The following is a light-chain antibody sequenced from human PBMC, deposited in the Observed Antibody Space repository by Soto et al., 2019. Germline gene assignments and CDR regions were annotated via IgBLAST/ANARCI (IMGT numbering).Light chain of an antibody. Sequence: EIVLTQSPATLSLSPGERATLSCRASQSVTTFLAWYQQKPGQPPRLLIYGASTRAAGIPDRFSGSGSGTEFTLTISGLQSDDFAVYYCQQFNNWPPWTFGQGTKVDIK. CDR3: QQFNNWPPWT. V-gene: IGKV3-15*01. CDR1: QSVTTF. CDR2: GAS. J-gene: IGKJ1*01.